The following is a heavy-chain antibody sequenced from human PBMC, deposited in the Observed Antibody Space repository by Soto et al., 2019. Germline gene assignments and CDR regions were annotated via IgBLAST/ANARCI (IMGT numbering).Heavy chain of an antibody. Sequence: ASVEVSCKASGDTFTSYAMRWVRQAPGQRLEWMGWINAGNGNTKYSQKFQGRVTITRDTSASTAYMELSSLRSEDTAVYYCARGSLYDSSGYPSDYWGQGTLVTVSS. CDR1: GDTFTSYA. CDR3: ARGSLYDSSGYPSDY. V-gene: IGHV1-3*01. J-gene: IGHJ4*02. CDR2: INAGNGNT. D-gene: IGHD3-22*01.